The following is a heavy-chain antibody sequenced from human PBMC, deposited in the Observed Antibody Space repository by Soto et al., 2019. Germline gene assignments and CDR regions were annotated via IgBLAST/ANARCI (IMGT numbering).Heavy chain of an antibody. CDR1: GFTVSSNY. V-gene: IGHV3-66*01. CDR3: ARRGEGSSAFDY. CDR2: IYSGGST. D-gene: IGHD6-6*01. J-gene: IGHJ4*02. Sequence: EVQLVESGGGLVQPGGSLRLSCAASGFTVSSNYMSWVRQAPGKGLEWVSVIYSGGSTYYADSVKGRFTISRDNSKNTLYLHMNSLRAEDTAVYYFARRGEGSSAFDYWGQGTLVTVSS.